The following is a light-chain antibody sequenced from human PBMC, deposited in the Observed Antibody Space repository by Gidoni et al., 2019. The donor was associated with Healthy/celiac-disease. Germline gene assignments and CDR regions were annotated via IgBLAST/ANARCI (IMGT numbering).Light chain of an antibody. V-gene: IGLV2-23*01. CDR1: SSDVGSYNL. Sequence: QPALTQPASVSGSPVQSITLPCTGTSSDVGSYNLVSWYQQPPGNAPKLMIYEGSKRPSGGSNRFSGSKSGNTASLPISGLQAEDEADDYCCSYAGRSTRSFGGGTKLTVL. J-gene: IGLJ3*02. CDR2: EGS. CDR3: CSYAGRSTRS.